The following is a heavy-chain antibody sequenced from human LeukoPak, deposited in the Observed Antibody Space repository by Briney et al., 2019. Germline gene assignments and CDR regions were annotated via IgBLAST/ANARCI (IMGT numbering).Heavy chain of an antibody. CDR2: IYSNGNT. V-gene: IGHV3-23*05. Sequence: QPGGSLRLSCAASGFTFSSYAMSWVRQAPGKGLEWVSIIYSNGNTHYADSVRGRFTISRDNSMNTLYLQMNNLRAEDTAVYYCARTNNYAFDIWGLGTMVTVSS. J-gene: IGHJ3*02. CDR3: ARTNNYAFDI. D-gene: IGHD5-24*01. CDR1: GFTFSSYA.